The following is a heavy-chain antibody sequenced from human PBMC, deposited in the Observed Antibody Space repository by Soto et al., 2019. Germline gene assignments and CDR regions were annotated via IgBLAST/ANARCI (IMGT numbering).Heavy chain of an antibody. CDR1: GFSFSTYG. V-gene: IGHV3-23*01. CDR3: AKRDTSTLIVVTKIAFDV. J-gene: IGHJ3*01. Sequence: EVQLLESGGGLLQPGGSLRLSCAASGFSFSTYGMGWVRQPPGKGLEWVSGISGSGGDTYYADSVKGRFTISRDNSKNALYLLMNSLRADDTALDYCAKRDTSTLIVVTKIAFDVWGQGTVVTVSS. D-gene: IGHD3-22*01. CDR2: ISGSGGDT.